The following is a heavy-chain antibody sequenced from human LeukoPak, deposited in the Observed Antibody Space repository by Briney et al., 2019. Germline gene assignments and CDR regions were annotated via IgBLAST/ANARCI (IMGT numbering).Heavy chain of an antibody. J-gene: IGHJ3*02. CDR2: ISSSGSYI. Sequence: GGSLRLSCAASGFTFSSYSMNWVRQAPGKGLEWVSSISSSGSYIYYADSVKGRFTISRDNAKNSLYLQMNSLRAEDTAVYYCARDLMITFGGVYESGHDAFDIWGQGTMVTVSS. V-gene: IGHV3-21*01. CDR1: GFTFSSYS. CDR3: ARDLMITFGGVYESGHDAFDI. D-gene: IGHD3-16*01.